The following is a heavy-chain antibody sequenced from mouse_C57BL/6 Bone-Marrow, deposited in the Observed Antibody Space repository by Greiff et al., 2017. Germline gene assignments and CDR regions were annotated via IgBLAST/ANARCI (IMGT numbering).Heavy chain of an antibody. Sequence: ESGPGILQPSQTLSLTCSFSGFSLSTFGMGVGWIRQPSGKGLEWLAHIWWDDDKYYNTALKSRLTISKDTSKNQVFLKIANVDTADTATYYCARKDYRNWYFDVWGTGTTVTVSS. D-gene: IGHD5-5*01. CDR2: IWWDDDK. J-gene: IGHJ1*03. V-gene: IGHV8-8*01. CDR3: ARKDYRNWYFDV. CDR1: GFSLSTFGMG.